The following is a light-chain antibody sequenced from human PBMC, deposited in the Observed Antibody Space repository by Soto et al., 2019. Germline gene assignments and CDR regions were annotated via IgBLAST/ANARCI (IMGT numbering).Light chain of an antibody. J-gene: IGKJ5*01. V-gene: IGKV3-15*01. CDR2: GAS. CDR1: RSVAYN. Sequence: EIVMTQSPTTLSVSPGERATLSCRASRSVAYNLAWYQQKPAQAPRLLIYGASTRATGIPARFSASGFGTDFTLTISSLQSEDFAIYYCQQRSNWPSITFGQGTRLEI. CDR3: QQRSNWPSIT.